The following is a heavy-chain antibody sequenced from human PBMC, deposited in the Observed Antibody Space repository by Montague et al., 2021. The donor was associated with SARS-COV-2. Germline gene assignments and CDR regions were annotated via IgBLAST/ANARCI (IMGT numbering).Heavy chain of an antibody. J-gene: IGHJ4*02. CDR1: GDSIGSSHTY. V-gene: IGHV4-39*01. D-gene: IGHD3-9*01. Sequence: SETLSLTCSVSGDSIGSSHTYWGWIRQPPGKGLEWIGCVAYSGSTYYNPSRQRRVTISVDTSKSQFSLKLSSVTAADTAVYYCARSQLYYDLLTGFSESYYFDYWGRGTLATVSS. CDR3: ARSQLYYDLLTGFSESYYFDY. CDR2: VAYSGST.